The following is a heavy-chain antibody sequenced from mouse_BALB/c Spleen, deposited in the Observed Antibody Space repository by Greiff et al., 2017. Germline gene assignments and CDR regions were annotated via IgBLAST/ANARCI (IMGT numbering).Heavy chain of an antibody. Sequence: EVKLVESGPGLVKPSQSLSLTCSVTGYSITSGYYWNWIRQFPGNKLEWMGYISYDGSNNYNPSLKNRISITRDTSKNQFFLKLNSVTTEDTATYYCARDRYDAGFAYWGQGTLVTVSA. V-gene: IGHV3-6*02. CDR2: ISYDGSN. CDR3: ARDRYDAGFAY. CDR1: GYSITSGYY. J-gene: IGHJ3*01. D-gene: IGHD2-14*01.